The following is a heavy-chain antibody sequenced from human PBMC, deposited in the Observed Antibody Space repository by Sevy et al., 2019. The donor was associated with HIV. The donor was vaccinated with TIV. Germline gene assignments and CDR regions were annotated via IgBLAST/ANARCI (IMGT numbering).Heavy chain of an antibody. V-gene: IGHV3-21*01. J-gene: IGHJ4*02. CDR3: ARDRTYYYDSSGYYFDY. D-gene: IGHD3-22*01. CDR2: ISSSSYI. Sequence: GGSLRLSCAASGFTFSSYSMNWVHQAPGKGLEWVSSISSSSYIYYTDSAKGRFPISRDNAKNSLYLQMNSLRAEDTAVYYCARDRTYYYDSSGYYFDYWGQGTLVTVSS. CDR1: GFTFSSYS.